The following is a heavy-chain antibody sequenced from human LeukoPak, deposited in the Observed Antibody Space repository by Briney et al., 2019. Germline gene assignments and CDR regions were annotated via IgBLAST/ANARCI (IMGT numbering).Heavy chain of an antibody. D-gene: IGHD3-22*01. CDR3: AKRTYYYDSSGYYY. Sequence: GWSLRLSCAASGFTFSSYLMSWVRQAPGKGLEWVSAISGSGGSTYYADSVKGRFTISRDNSKNTLYLQMNSMRAEDTAVYYCAKRTYYYDSSGYYYWGQGTLVTVSS. J-gene: IGHJ4*02. V-gene: IGHV3-23*01. CDR1: GFTFSSYL. CDR2: ISGSGGST.